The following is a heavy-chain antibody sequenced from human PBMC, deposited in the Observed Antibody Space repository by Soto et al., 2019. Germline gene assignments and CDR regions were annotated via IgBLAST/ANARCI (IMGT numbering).Heavy chain of an antibody. D-gene: IGHD6-13*01. J-gene: IGHJ5*02. V-gene: IGHV1-8*01. CDR1: GYTFTSYD. CDR2: MNPNSGNT. CDR3: ARETSAGTGWVDP. Sequence: QVPLVQSGAEVKKPGASVKVSCKASGYTFTSYDINWVRQATGQGLEWMGWMNPNSGNTGYAQKFQGRVTMTRNTSKSTAYMELSSLRSQDTAVYYCARETSAGTGWVDPWGQGTLVTVSS.